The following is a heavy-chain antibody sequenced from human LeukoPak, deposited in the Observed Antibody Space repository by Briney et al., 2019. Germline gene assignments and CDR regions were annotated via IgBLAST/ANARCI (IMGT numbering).Heavy chain of an antibody. J-gene: IGHJ4*02. CDR3: ARRNYGCDFPY. CDR2: INHSGST. V-gene: IGHV4-34*01. CDR1: GGSFSGYH. Sequence: SETLSLTCAVYGGSFSGYHWSWIRQPPGKGLEWIGEINHSGSTNYNPSLKSRVTMSIDTSKNQFSLQLSSVTAADTAVYYCARRNYGCDFPYWGQGTLVTVSS. D-gene: IGHD5-12*01.